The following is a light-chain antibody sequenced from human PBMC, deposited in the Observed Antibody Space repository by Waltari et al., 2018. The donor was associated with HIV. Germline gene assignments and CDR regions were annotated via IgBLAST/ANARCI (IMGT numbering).Light chain of an antibody. V-gene: IGKV3-15*01. CDR2: GAS. Sequence: EIVMTQSPATLSVSPGERATLSCRASQSVSGNLAWYQQKPGQAPRLLIYGASTRATGIPARFRGSGSGTEFTLTISSLQSEDFAVYYCQQYNNWPQVFGQGTRLGIK. CDR1: QSVSGN. CDR3: QQYNNWPQV. J-gene: IGKJ5*01.